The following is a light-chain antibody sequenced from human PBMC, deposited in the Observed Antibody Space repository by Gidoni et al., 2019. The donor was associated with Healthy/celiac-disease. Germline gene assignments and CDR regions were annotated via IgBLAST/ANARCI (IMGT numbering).Light chain of an antibody. Sequence: DIQMTQPPSSLSASVGDRVTITCQASQDISNYLNWYQQKPGKAPKLLIYDASNLETGVPSRFSGSGSGTDFTFTISSLQPEDIATYYCQQYDNLPYTFXEGTKLEIK. J-gene: IGKJ2*01. V-gene: IGKV1-33*01. CDR3: QQYDNLPYT. CDR1: QDISNY. CDR2: DAS.